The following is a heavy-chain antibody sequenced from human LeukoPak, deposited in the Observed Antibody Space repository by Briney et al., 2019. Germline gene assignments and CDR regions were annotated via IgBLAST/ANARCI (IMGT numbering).Heavy chain of an antibody. J-gene: IGHJ5*02. Sequence: GASVKVSCKASGYTFTSYYMHWVRQAPGQGLEWMGIINPSGGSTSYAQKFQGRVTMTRDTSTSTVYMGLSSLRSEDTAVYYCARDFLGIAAAGSWFDPWGQGTLVTVSS. CDR3: ARDFLGIAAAGSWFDP. D-gene: IGHD6-13*01. CDR1: GYTFTSYY. CDR2: INPSGGST. V-gene: IGHV1-46*01.